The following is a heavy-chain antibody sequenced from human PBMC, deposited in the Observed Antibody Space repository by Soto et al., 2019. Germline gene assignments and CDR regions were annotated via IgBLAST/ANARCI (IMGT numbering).Heavy chain of an antibody. V-gene: IGHV1-18*01. Sequence: QVQLVQSGAEVKKPGASVIISCKASDYTFTNYDFNWVRQAPGQGLEWMGWISTGNGNTKYAQTFQGRVTMTTDTATRTAYIELRSLTSADTAVYYCARWATVTNDFWGQGTRVTVSS. J-gene: IGHJ4*02. D-gene: IGHD4-17*01. CDR1: DYTFTNYD. CDR3: ARWATVTNDF. CDR2: ISTGNGNT.